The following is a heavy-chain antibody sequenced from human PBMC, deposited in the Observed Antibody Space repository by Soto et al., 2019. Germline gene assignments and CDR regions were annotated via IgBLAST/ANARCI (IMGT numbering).Heavy chain of an antibody. D-gene: IGHD3-22*01. CDR1: GFTFSSYA. J-gene: IGHJ4*02. Sequence: GGSLRLSCAASGFTFSSYAMSWVRQAPGKGLEWVSAISGSGGSTYYADSVKGRFTISRDNSKNTLYLQMNSLRAEDTAVYYWAKDPASMIVGYFDYWGQGTLVTVSS. CDR3: AKDPASMIVGYFDY. V-gene: IGHV3-23*01. CDR2: ISGSGGST.